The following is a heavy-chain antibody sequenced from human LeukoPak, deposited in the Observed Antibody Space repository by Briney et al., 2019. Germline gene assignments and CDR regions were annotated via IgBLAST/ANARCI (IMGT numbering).Heavy chain of an antibody. J-gene: IGHJ5*02. D-gene: IGHD2-2*01. V-gene: IGHV3-23*01. Sequence: GASLRLSCAASGFSFSSYAMTWVRQAPGKGLEWVSALSASGGTTYYADSVKGRFTTSRDNSKNTLYLHMNSLRAEDTAVYYCAKLPREYCSSTSCPNWFDTWGQGTLVTVSS. CDR3: AKLPREYCSSTSCPNWFDT. CDR1: GFSFSSYA. CDR2: LSASGGTT.